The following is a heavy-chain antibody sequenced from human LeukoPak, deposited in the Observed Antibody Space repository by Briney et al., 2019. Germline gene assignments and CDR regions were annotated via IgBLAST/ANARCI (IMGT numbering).Heavy chain of an antibody. D-gene: IGHD2-2*01. CDR1: GYTFPGYY. CDR3: ARDLIGCGNSNSCFFDY. J-gene: IGHJ4*02. Sequence: ASVKVPCKASGYTFPGYYMHWVRQAPGQGLEWMGRINPASGATDYAQKFQGRVTVTRDTSINTSYMDLSSLRSDDTDVYYCARDLIGCGNSNSCFFDYWGQGTLVTVSS. CDR2: INPASGAT. V-gene: IGHV1-2*05.